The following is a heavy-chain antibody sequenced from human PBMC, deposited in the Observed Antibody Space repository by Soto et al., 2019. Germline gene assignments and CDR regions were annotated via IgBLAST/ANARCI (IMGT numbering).Heavy chain of an antibody. CDR3: ARDQGYYDSSGYFDF. CDR2: ISSSGSII. CDR1: GFTFSDYY. J-gene: IGHJ4*02. Sequence: GGSLRLSCATSGFTFSDYYMSWIRQAPGKGLEWVSYISSSGSIIYYADSVKGRFTISRDNAKNLLYLQMNTLRAEDTAVYYCARDQGYYDSSGYFDFWGQGTLVTISS. D-gene: IGHD3-22*01. V-gene: IGHV3-11*01.